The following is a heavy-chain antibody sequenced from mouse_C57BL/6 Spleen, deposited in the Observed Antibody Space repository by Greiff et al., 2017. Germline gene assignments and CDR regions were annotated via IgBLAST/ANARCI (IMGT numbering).Heavy chain of an antibody. D-gene: IGHD2-3*01. CDR3: TTGGYYSYYFDY. V-gene: IGHV14-4*01. Sequence: VQLQQSGAELVRPGASVKLSCTASGFNIKDDYMHWVKQRPEQGLEWIGWIDPENGDTEYASKFQGKATITADTSSNTAYLQLSSLTSEDTAVHYCTTGGYYSYYFDYWGQGTTLTVSS. CDR2: IDPENGDT. J-gene: IGHJ2*01. CDR1: GFNIKDDY.